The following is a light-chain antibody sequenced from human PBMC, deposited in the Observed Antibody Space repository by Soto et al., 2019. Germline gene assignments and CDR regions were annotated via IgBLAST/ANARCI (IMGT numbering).Light chain of an antibody. Sequence: PVERATLSCTASQSVSSDLAWYRQKPGQAPRLLIYRAFTRATGIPARFSGSGFGTDFTLTISSLQSEDFAVYYCQQYNNWPLTFGGGTKVDI. CDR3: QQYNNWPLT. J-gene: IGKJ4*01. CDR2: RAF. CDR1: QSVSSD. V-gene: IGKV3-15*01.